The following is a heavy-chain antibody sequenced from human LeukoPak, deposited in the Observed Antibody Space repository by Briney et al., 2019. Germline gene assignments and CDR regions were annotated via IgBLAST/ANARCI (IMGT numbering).Heavy chain of an antibody. CDR1: GFIFSSYS. V-gene: IGHV3-48*01. CDR3: ARGDGSGSYWVYAIPQYYFDY. CDR2: ISSSGSTI. Sequence: PPGGSLRLSCAASGFIFSSYSMNWVRQAPGKGLEWVSYISSSGSTIYYADSVKGRFTISRDNAKNSLYLQMNSLRAEDTAVYYCARGDGSGSYWVYAIPQYYFDYWGQGTLVTVSS. J-gene: IGHJ4*02. D-gene: IGHD3-10*01.